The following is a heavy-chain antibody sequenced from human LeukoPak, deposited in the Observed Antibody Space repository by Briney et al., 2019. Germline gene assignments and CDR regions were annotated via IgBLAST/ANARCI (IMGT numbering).Heavy chain of an antibody. V-gene: IGHV1-2*04. J-gene: IGHJ5*02. D-gene: IGHD3-9*01. Sequence: ASVMVSCKASGYIFTGYYMHWVRQAPGQGLEWMGWINPNSGSTNYAQKFQGWVTMTRDTSISTAYMELSRLRSDDTAVYYCARGESQEGRYFDWLSRFGPWGQGTLVTVSS. CDR3: ARGESQEGRYFDWLSRFGP. CDR2: INPNSGST. CDR1: GYIFTGYY.